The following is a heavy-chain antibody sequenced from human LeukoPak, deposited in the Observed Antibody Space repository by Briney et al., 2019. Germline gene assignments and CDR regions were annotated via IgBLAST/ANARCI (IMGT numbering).Heavy chain of an antibody. Sequence: SETLSLTCTVSGGSINNNASYWTWVRQHPGKGLEWLGYIYHSGSTHYNPSLKSRFSMSVDASKNQFSLKVNAVTAADTAVYYCARGMYSTTWLGVVYFDYWGQGTPVTVSS. V-gene: IGHV4-31*03. J-gene: IGHJ4*02. CDR1: GGSINNNASY. CDR2: IYHSGST. D-gene: IGHD2-2*01. CDR3: ARGMYSTTWLGVVYFDY.